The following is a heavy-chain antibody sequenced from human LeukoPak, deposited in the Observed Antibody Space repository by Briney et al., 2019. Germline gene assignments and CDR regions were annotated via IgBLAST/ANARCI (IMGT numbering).Heavy chain of an antibody. V-gene: IGHV3-33*01. CDR2: IFYDGSKK. J-gene: IGHJ4*02. D-gene: IGHD3-16*01. CDR1: GFTFRNYG. Sequence: GGSLRLSCVASGFTFRNYGMHWIRQAPGKGLEWVSVIFYDGSKKYYADFVKGRFTISRDNSKNVVYLQMDSLRAEDTAFYYCAGGLGETTFDWWGQGTLVTVPS. CDR3: AGGLGETTFDW.